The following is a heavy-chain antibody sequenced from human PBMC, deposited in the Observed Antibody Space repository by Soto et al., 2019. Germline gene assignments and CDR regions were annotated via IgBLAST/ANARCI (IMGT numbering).Heavy chain of an antibody. J-gene: IGHJ6*02. CDR2: IYYSGST. Sequence: PSETLSLTCTVSGGSISSSSYYWGWIRQPPGKGLEWIGSIYYSGSTYYNPSLKSRVTISVDTSKNQFSLKLSSVSAADTAVYYCARLKTYYDFWSGHYLMDVWGQGTTVTVSS. CDR3: ARLKTYYDFWSGHYLMDV. CDR1: GGSISSSSYY. V-gene: IGHV4-39*01. D-gene: IGHD3-3*01.